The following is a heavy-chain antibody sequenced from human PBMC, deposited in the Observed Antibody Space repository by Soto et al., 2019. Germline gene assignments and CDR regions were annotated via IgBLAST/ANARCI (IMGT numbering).Heavy chain of an antibody. D-gene: IGHD3-16*01. Sequence: GGSLRLSCVASGFTFSDYAMTWVRQAPGKGLEWVATISATGGNIEYTDSLKGRFTISRDNSKNTLYLQLNGLTSDDTAVYYCAKVAGGLGYFDLWGRGTLVTVSS. CDR2: ISATGGNI. J-gene: IGHJ2*01. CDR1: GFTFSDYA. V-gene: IGHV3-23*01. CDR3: AKVAGGLGYFDL.